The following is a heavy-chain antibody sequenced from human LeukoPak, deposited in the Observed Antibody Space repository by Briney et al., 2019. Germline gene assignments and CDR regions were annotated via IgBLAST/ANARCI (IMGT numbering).Heavy chain of an antibody. CDR1: GFMFSSNW. CDR2: IKEDGTET. D-gene: IGHD6-19*01. V-gene: IGHV3-7*01. Sequence: GGSLRLSCAASGFMFSSNWMSWVRLAPGKGLEWVANIKEDGTETYYVDSVKGRFTISRDNAKNSLYLQMNSLRDEDTAVYYCARDRPIAVAGYPFDYWGQGTLVTVSS. J-gene: IGHJ4*02. CDR3: ARDRPIAVAGYPFDY.